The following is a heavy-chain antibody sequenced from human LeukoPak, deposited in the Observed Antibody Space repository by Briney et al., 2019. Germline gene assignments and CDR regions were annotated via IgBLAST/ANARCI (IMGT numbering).Heavy chain of an antibody. CDR2: IYYSGST. D-gene: IGHD2-2*01. V-gene: IGHV4-59*01. J-gene: IGHJ6*03. CDR1: GGSISSYY. CDR3: ARQSRIVVVPAALYGYYYYMDV. Sequence: SETLSLTCTDSGGSISSYYWSWIRQPPGKGLEWIGYIYYSGSTNYNPSLKSRVTISVDTSKNQFSLKLSSVTAADTAVYYCARQSRIVVVPAALYGYYYYMDVWGKGTTVTVSS.